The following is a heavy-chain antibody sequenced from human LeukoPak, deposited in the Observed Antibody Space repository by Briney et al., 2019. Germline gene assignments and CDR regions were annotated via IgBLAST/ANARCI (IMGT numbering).Heavy chain of an antibody. CDR1: GFSFSSYG. Sequence: GGSLRLSCAASGFSFSSYGIHWVRQAPGEGLEWVAVISYDGSNKYYADSVKGRFTISRDNSKNTLYLQMNSLRAEDTAVYYCAKGSRSVWDAARDGAFDYWGQGTLVTVSS. V-gene: IGHV3-30*18. CDR3: AKGSRSVWDAARDGAFDY. J-gene: IGHJ4*02. CDR2: ISYDGSNK. D-gene: IGHD4-17*01.